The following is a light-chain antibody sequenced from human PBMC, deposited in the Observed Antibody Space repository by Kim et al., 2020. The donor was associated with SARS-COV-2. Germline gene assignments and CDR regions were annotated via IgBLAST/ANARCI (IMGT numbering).Light chain of an antibody. Sequence: AAVGDGFTITCRASQDIANYLAWYQQKPAKVPKLLVYAASALKSGVPSRFSGRRSGTDFTLTISNLQPEDVATYYCQKYDSAPWTFGQGTKVDIK. J-gene: IGKJ1*01. CDR1: QDIANY. CDR3: QKYDSAPWT. V-gene: IGKV1-27*01. CDR2: AAS.